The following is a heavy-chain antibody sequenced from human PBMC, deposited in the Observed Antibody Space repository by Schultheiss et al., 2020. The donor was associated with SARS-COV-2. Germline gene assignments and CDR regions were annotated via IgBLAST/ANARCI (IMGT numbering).Heavy chain of an antibody. J-gene: IGHJ6*02. D-gene: IGHD3-3*01. CDR1: GGSINSFY. CDR3: ARDPTYYDFWSGPYYYGMDV. CDR2: IYYSGST. Sequence: SETLSLTCTVSGGSINSFYWSWIRQPPGKGLEWIGYIYYSGSTNYNPSLKSRVTISVDTSKNQFSLKLSSVTAADTAVYYCARDPTYYDFWSGPYYYGMDVWGQGTTVTVSS. V-gene: IGHV4-59*01.